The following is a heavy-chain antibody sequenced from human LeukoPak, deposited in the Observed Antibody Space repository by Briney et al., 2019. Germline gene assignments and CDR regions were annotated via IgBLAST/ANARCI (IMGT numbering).Heavy chain of an antibody. J-gene: IGHJ4*02. CDR2: IYYSGST. D-gene: IGHD2-15*01. V-gene: IGHV4-39*07. Sequence: SETLSLTCTVSGGSISSSSYYWGWIRQPPGKGLEWIGSIYYSGSTYYNPSLKSRVTISVDTSKNQFSLKLSSVTAADTAVYYCARDVGKIEGDYFDYWGQGTLVTVSS. CDR1: GGSISSSSYY. CDR3: ARDVGKIEGDYFDY.